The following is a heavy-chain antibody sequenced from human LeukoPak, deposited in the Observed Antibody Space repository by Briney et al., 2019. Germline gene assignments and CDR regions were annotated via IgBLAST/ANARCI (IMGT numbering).Heavy chain of an antibody. V-gene: IGHV1-69*05. J-gene: IGHJ4*02. CDR2: IIPIFGTA. D-gene: IGHD1-26*01. Sequence: ASVRVSCKASGGTFSSYAIGWVRQAPGQGLEWMGGIIPIFGTANYAQKFQGRVTITTDESTSTAYMELSSLRSEDTAVHYCAIRGWELLSEFDYWGQGTLVTVSS. CDR3: AIRGWELLSEFDY. CDR1: GGTFSSYA.